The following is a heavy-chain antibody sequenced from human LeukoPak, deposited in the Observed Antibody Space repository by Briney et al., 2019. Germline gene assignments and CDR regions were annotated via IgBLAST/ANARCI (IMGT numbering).Heavy chain of an antibody. CDR3: AKGVDALGIYYYFYMDV. V-gene: IGHV3-23*01. D-gene: IGHD3-16*01. CDR1: GFTFSSYA. CDR2: ISGSGGGR. Sequence: PGGSLRLSCAASGFTFSSYAMSWVRQAPGKGLEWVSGISGSGGGRYYADSVKGRFTISRDNSKNTLYLQMNNLRAEDTAVYYCAKGVDALGIYYYFYMDVWGKGTTVTVSS. J-gene: IGHJ6*03.